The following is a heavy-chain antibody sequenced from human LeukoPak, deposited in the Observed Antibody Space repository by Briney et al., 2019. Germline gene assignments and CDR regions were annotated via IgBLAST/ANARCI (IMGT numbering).Heavy chain of an antibody. CDR2: ISGNGIST. Sequence: GGSLRLSCAASGLTFTNYAMSWVRQAPGKGLEWVSGISGNGISTYYADSVKGRFTISRDNSKNTLYLQMNSLRAEDTAVYYCARDGFYGDSKSGLTYFDYWGQGTLVTVSS. V-gene: IGHV3-23*01. CDR3: ARDGFYGDSKSGLTYFDY. D-gene: IGHD4-17*01. J-gene: IGHJ4*02. CDR1: GLTFTNYA.